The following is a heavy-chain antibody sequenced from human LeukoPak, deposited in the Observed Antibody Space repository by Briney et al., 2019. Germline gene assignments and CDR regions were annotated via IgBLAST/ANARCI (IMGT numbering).Heavy chain of an antibody. J-gene: IGHJ4*02. CDR1: GDSISSYY. Sequence: SETLSLTCSVSGDSISSYYWSWIRQPPGKGLEWIGYIYSSGSTKYNPSLKSRVTISVDTSKNQFSLKLRSVTAADTAVYYCARERAVTTYYYFDYWGQGTLVTVSS. D-gene: IGHD4-17*01. CDR2: IYSSGST. V-gene: IGHV4-59*01. CDR3: ARERAVTTYYYFDY.